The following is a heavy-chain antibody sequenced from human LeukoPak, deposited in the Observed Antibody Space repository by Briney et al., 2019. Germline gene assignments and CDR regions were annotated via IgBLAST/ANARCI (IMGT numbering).Heavy chain of an antibody. Sequence: SETLSLTCTVSGGSISSSSNDWGWIRQPPGEGLEWIGSIYYSGRTYYKLSLKSRVTISVDTSKHQFALKLSSVTAADTAVYYCARNSYYNDSRGNHPLYYFGYWGQGTLVTVSS. CDR1: GGSISSSSND. V-gene: IGHV4-39*01. J-gene: IGHJ4*02. CDR3: ARNSYYNDSRGNHPLYYFGY. D-gene: IGHD3-22*01. CDR2: IYYSGRT.